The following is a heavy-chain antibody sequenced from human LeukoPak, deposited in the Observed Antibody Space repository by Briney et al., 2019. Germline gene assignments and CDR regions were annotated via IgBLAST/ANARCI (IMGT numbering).Heavy chain of an antibody. Sequence: SETLSLTCTVSGGSISSSYWSWLRQPAGKGLEWIGRIFTSGTTEYNPSLKSRVTMSVDTSKNQFSLKLTSVTAADTAVYYCARDFGFGSAWGQGALVTVSS. V-gene: IGHV4-4*07. CDR2: IFTSGTT. J-gene: IGHJ5*02. D-gene: IGHD6-19*01. CDR1: GGSISSSY. CDR3: ARDFGFGSA.